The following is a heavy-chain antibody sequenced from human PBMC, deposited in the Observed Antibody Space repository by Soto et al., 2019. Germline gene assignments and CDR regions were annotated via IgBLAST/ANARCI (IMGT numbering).Heavy chain of an antibody. CDR3: ARDRGSRVEQWLAFDY. V-gene: IGHV4-31*03. J-gene: IGHJ4*02. D-gene: IGHD6-19*01. Sequence: SETLSLTCTVSGGSISSGGYYWSWIRQHPGKGLEWIGYIYYSGSTYYNPSLKSRVTISVDTSKNQFSLKLSSVTAADTAVYYCARDRGSRVEQWLAFDYWGQGTLVTVSS. CDR1: GGSISSGGYY. CDR2: IYYSGST.